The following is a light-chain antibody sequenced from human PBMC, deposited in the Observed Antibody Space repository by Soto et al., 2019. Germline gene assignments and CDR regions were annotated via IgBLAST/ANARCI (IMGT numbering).Light chain of an antibody. CDR1: SSNIGNNY. CDR2: DNG. V-gene: IGLV1-51*01. J-gene: IGLJ2*01. CDR3: ATWDRSLSAGV. Sequence: QSVLTQPPSVSEAPGQRVTISCSGSSSNIGNNYVSWYQQFPEAAPRLLIYDNGKRPSGIPDRFSGSKSCASATLVITGLQTGDVADYYCATWDRSLSAGVFGGGTKLTVL.